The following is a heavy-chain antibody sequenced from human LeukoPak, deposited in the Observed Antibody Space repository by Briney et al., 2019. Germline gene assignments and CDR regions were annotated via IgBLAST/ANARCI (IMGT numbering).Heavy chain of an antibody. CDR2: IYHSGST. Sequence: SETLSLTCTVSGGSISSSSYYWGWIRQPPGKGLEWIGSIYHSGSTYYNPSLKSRVTISVDTSKNQFSLKLSSVTAADTAVYYCARAGLYYDYVWGSYRPHNWFDPWGQGTLVTVSS. D-gene: IGHD3-16*02. CDR3: ARAGLYYDYVWGSYRPHNWFDP. CDR1: GGSISSSSYY. V-gene: IGHV4-39*07. J-gene: IGHJ5*02.